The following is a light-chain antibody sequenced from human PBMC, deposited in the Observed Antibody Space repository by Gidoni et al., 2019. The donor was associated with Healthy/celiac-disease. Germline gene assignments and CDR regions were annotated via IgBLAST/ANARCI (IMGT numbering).Light chain of an antibody. J-gene: IGKJ5*01. Sequence: IVLIQSPATLSSPPGERATLYYRASPSVSSYLAWYQQKHGPASRILIYDASNRATAIPARFSGSGSGTDFTLTISSLEPEDFAVYYCQQRSNGPAFGQGTRLEIK. V-gene: IGKV3-11*01. CDR2: DAS. CDR3: QQRSNGPA. CDR1: PSVSSY.